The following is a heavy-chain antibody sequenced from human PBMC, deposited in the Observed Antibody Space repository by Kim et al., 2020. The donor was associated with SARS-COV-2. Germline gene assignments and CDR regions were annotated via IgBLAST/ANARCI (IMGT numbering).Heavy chain of an antibody. CDR2: INTNTGNP. J-gene: IGHJ6*02. Sequence: ASVKVSCKASGYTFTSYAMNWVRQAPGQGLEWMGWINTNTGNPTYAQGFTGRFVFSLDTSVSTAYLQISSLKAEDTAVYYCARDLGSSSGRWSYYYYYYGMDVWGQGTTVTVSS. CDR3: ARDLGSSSGRWSYYYYYYGMDV. D-gene: IGHD6-6*01. CDR1: GYTFTSYA. V-gene: IGHV7-4-1*02.